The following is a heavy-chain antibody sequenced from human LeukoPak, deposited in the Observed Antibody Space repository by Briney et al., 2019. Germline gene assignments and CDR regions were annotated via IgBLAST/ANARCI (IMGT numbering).Heavy chain of an antibody. D-gene: IGHD6-19*01. CDR1: GGSISSSSYY. V-gene: IGHV4-39*07. CDR3: ARGEWGSSGWYGYYYYGMDV. J-gene: IGHJ6*02. CDR2: INHSGST. Sequence: SETLSLTCTVSGGSISSSSYYWSWIRQPPGKGLEWIGEINHSGSTNYNPSLKSRVTISVDTSKNQFSLKLSSVTAADTAVYYCARGEWGSSGWYGYYYYGMDVWGQGTTVTVSS.